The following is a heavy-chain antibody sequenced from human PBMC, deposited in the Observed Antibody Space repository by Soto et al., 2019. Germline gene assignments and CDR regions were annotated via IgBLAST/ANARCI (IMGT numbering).Heavy chain of an antibody. CDR2: ISADGNTK. CDR1: GFTFSSYV. D-gene: IGHD3-10*01. CDR3: VRAVRDADER. Sequence: QVQLVESGGGVVQPGRSLRLSCAASGFTFSSYVFHWIRQDPGKGLAWVAVISADGNTKIYAESVKGRFTISRDYSENMVYLQMNSLTTDDTAVYYCVRAVRDADERWGQGTLVTVSS. J-gene: IGHJ4*02. V-gene: IGHV3-30-3*01.